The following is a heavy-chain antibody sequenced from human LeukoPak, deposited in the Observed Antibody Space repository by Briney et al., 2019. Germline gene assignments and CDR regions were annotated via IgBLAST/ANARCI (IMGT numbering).Heavy chain of an antibody. D-gene: IGHD3-22*01. CDR3: ASWGGYDSSGFDY. CDR1: GFTFSSYS. J-gene: IGHJ4*02. CDR2: ISSSSSYI. V-gene: IGHV3-21*01. Sequence: PGGSLRLSCAASGFTFSSYSMNWVRQAPGKGLEWVSSISSSSSYIYYADSVKGRFTISRDNAKNSLYLQMNSLRAEDTAVYYCASWGGYDSSGFDYWGQGTLVTVSS.